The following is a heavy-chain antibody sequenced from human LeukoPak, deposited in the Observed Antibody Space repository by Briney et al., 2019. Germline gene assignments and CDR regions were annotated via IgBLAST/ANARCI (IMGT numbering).Heavy chain of an antibody. J-gene: IGHJ4*02. CDR1: GFTFSGSA. V-gene: IGHV3-73*01. D-gene: IGHD3-22*01. Sequence: GGSLRLSCAASGFTFSGSAMHWVRQASGKGLEWVGRIRSKANSYATAYAASVKGRFTISRDDSKNTAYLQMNSLKTEDTAVYYCTRLYDSSGYYYPRFDYWGQGTLVTVSS. CDR2: IRSKANSYAT. CDR3: TRLYDSSGYYYPRFDY.